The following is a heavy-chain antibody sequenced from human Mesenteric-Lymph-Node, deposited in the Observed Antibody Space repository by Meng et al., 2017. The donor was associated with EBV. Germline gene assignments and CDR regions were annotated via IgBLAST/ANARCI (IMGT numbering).Heavy chain of an antibody. CDR3: ARDRDYYGMDV. CDR1: GGSVSSGSYY. CDR2: IYYSGST. D-gene: IGHD3-10*01. Sequence: LQECGPGLVKPSATLSLTCTVSGGSVSSGSYYWSWIRQPPGKGLEWIGYIYYSGSTNYNPSLKSRVTISVDTSKNQFSLKLSSVTAADTAVYYCARDRDYYGMDVWGQGTMVTVSS. V-gene: IGHV4-61*01. J-gene: IGHJ6*02.